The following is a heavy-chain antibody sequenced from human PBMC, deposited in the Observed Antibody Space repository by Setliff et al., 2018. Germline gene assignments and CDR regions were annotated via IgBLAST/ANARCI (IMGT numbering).Heavy chain of an antibody. V-gene: IGHV4-59*01. J-gene: IGHJ4*02. Sequence: PSETLSLTCTVSGGSISSYYWSWIRQPPGKGLEWIGEINHSGSTNYNPSLKSRVTISIDTSKNQFSLKLSSVTAADTAVYYCARDEDYYGSGSYYNWGQGTLVTVSS. CDR2: INHSGST. CDR1: GGSISSYY. CDR3: ARDEDYYGSGSYYN. D-gene: IGHD3-10*01.